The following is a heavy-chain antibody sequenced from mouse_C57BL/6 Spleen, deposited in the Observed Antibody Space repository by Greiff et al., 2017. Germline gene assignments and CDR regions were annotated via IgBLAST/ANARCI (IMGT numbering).Heavy chain of an antibody. CDR2: ISDGGSYT. CDR3: ARPNDCGGSLYFDV. Sequence: DVKLVESGGGLVKPGGSLKISCAASGFTFSSYAMSWVRQTPGKRLEWVGTISDGGSYTYYPDNVKGRVTITRDNAKNNLYLQMSHLKSEDSAMNGGARPNDCGGSLYFDVWGTGTTVTVSS. D-gene: IGHD1-1*02. J-gene: IGHJ1*03. V-gene: IGHV5-4*03. CDR1: GFTFSSYA.